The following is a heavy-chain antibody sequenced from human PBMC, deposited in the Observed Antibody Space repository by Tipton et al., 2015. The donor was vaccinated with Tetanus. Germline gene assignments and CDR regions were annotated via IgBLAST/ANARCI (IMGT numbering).Heavy chain of an antibody. V-gene: IGHV4-34*01. Sequence: TLSLTCAVYGGSFSNYFWRWIRQPPGKGLEWIGEISPSGNTNYNPSLKSRVTISADTSKNEFSLTLSSVTAADTAVYYCARGTWLYTSTYHRHWLDPWGQGTLVTVSS. CDR2: ISPSGNT. J-gene: IGHJ5*02. CDR1: GGSFSNYF. D-gene: IGHD6-13*01. CDR3: ARGTWLYTSTYHRHWLDP.